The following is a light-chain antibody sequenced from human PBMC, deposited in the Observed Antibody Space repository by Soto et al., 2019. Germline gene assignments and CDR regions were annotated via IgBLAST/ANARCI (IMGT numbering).Light chain of an antibody. J-gene: IGKJ5*01. V-gene: IGKV3D-20*02. CDR1: QTVTSGY. Sequence: EIVLTQSPGTLSLSPGERATLSCRASQTVTSGYLAWYQQKPGQAPRLLIYGVSTGATGIPARFSGSGSGTDFTLTISGLEPADLGVYYCQQRHNWPITFGQGTRLEIK. CDR2: GVS. CDR3: QQRHNWPIT.